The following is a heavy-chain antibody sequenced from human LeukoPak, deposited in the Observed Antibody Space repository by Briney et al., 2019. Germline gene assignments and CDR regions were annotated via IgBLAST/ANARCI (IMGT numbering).Heavy chain of an antibody. CDR3: AKGGHWLAPGLDY. CDR1: GFTFIGYG. Sequence: GGSLRLSCAASGFTFIGYGMHWACQAPGKGLEWVAFIRYDGSDEYYADSVKGRFTISMDNSKNTLYLQMNSLRAEDTAVYYCAKGGHWLAPGLDYWGQGTLVTVSS. CDR2: IRYDGSDE. V-gene: IGHV3-30*02. J-gene: IGHJ4*02. D-gene: IGHD6-19*01.